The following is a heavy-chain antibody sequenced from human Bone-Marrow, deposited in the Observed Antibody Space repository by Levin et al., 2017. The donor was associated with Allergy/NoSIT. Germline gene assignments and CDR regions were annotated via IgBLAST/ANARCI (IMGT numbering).Heavy chain of an antibody. J-gene: IGHJ6*03. CDR2: ISYDGSNK. CDR1: GFTFSSYG. Sequence: GESLKISCAASGFTFSSYGMHWVRQAPGKGLEWVAVISYDGSNKYYADSVKGRFTISRDNSKNTLYLQMNSLRAEDTAVYYCAKDRKTYYYYYYMDVWGKGTTVTVSS. V-gene: IGHV3-30*18. CDR3: AKDRKTYYYYYYMDV.